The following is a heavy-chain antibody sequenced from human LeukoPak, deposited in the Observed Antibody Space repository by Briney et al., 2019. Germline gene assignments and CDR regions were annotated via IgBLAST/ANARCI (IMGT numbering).Heavy chain of an antibody. CDR1: AFSFRTYW. V-gene: IGHV3-7*01. CDR3: AVIDSNGWQGGLDY. D-gene: IGHD6-19*01. Sequence: GGSLRLSCVASAFSFRTYWMNWVRQAPGKGLEWVANINQDGSVKHYLDSVKGRFTISRDNAKNSLYLQMNSLRADDTAVYYCAVIDSNGWQGGLDYWGQGTQVTVSS. J-gene: IGHJ4*02. CDR2: INQDGSVK.